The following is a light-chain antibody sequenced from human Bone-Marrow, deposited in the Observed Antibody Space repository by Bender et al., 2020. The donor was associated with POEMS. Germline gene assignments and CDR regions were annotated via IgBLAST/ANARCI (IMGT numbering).Light chain of an antibody. V-gene: IGLV2-14*01. CDR1: TSDVGRYNF. CDR3: TSYTSSNTVL. Sequence: QSALTQPPSVSGSPGQSITISCTGTTSDVGRYNFVSWYQQHPGKAPKLMIYDVSKRPSGVSNRFSGSKSGNTASLTISGLQADDEADYYCTSYTSSNTVLFGGGTKLTVL. J-gene: IGLJ2*01. CDR2: DVS.